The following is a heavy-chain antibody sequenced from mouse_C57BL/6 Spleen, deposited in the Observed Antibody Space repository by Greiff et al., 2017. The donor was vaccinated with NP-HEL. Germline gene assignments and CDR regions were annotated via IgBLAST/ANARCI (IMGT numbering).Heavy chain of an antibody. CDR2: ISSGGSYP. Sequence: EVKLVESGGDLVKPGGSLKLSCAASGFTFSSYGMSWVRQTPDKRLEWVATISSGGSYPYYPDSVKGRFTISRDNAKNTLYLQMSSLKSEDTAMYYCARHEADYWGQGTTLTVSS. V-gene: IGHV5-6*01. CDR1: GFTFSSYG. J-gene: IGHJ2*01. CDR3: ARHEADY.